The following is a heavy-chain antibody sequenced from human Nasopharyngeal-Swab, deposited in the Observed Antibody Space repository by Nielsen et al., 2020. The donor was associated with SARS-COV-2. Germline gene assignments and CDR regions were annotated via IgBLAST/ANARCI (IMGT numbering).Heavy chain of an antibody. CDR1: GGSISSSNW. Sequence: SETLSLTCAVSGGSISSSNWWSWVRQPPGKGLEWIGEIYHSGSTNYNPSLKSRVTISVDESKNQFSLKRSSVTAADTAVYFCARDVVGATTTDAFDTWGQGTMVTVSS. J-gene: IGHJ3*02. V-gene: IGHV4-4*02. CDR2: IYHSGST. D-gene: IGHD1-26*01. CDR3: ARDVVGATTTDAFDT.